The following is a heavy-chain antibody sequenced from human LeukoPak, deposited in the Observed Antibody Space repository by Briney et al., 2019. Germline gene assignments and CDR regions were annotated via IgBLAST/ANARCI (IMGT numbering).Heavy chain of an antibody. V-gene: IGHV3-48*04. CDR2: ISSSGSTI. D-gene: IGHD3-10*02. CDR3: AELGITMIGGV. CDR1: GFTFSSYG. Sequence: GGSLRLYCAASGFTFSSYGMSWVRQAPGKGLEGVSYISSSGSTIYYADSVKGGFTISRDNAKNSLYMQMNSLRAEDTAVYYCAELGITMIGGVWGKGTTVTISS. J-gene: IGHJ6*04.